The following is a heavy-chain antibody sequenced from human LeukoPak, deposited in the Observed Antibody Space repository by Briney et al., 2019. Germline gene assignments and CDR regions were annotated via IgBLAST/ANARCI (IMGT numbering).Heavy chain of an antibody. CDR3: ARGEGQWVLLQLREYAFDI. CDR1: GGSISSGGYS. Sequence: PSQTLSLTCAVSGGSISSGGYSWSWIRQPPGKGLEWIGYIYHSGSTYYNPSLKSRVTISVDRSKNQFSLKLSSVTAADTAVYYCARGEGQWVLLQLREYAFDIWGQGTMVTVSS. D-gene: IGHD1-26*01. J-gene: IGHJ3*02. CDR2: IYHSGST. V-gene: IGHV4-30-2*01.